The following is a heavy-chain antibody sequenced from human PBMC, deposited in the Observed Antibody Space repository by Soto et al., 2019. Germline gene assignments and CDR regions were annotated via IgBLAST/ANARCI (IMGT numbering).Heavy chain of an antibody. CDR3: ASRPATTGSSSDY. Sequence: GGSLRLSCAASGFTFSSYWMHWVRQAPGKRLVWVSRINSDGSSTSYADSVKGRFTISRDNAKNTLYLQMNSLRAEDTAVYYCASRPATTGSSSDYWGQGTLVTVSS. J-gene: IGHJ4*02. CDR2: INSDGSST. CDR1: GFTFSSYW. V-gene: IGHV3-74*01. D-gene: IGHD1-1*01.